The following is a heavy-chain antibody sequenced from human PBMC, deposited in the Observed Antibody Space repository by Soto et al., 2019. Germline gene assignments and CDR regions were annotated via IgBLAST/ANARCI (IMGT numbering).Heavy chain of an antibody. CDR3: ATDPGSSTICYGL. Sequence: GGSLRLSCAASGFTFSSYAMHWVRQAPGKGLEWVSVISYDRSNKYYADSVKGRFTISRDNSKNTLYLQMNSLRAEDTAVYYCATDPGSSTICYGLWGQVTLVTVS. V-gene: IGHV3-30-3*01. CDR1: GFTFSSYA. J-gene: IGHJ4*02. CDR2: ISYDRSNK. D-gene: IGHD2-2*01.